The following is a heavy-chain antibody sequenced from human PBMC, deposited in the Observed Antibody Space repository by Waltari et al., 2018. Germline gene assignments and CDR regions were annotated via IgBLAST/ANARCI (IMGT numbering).Heavy chain of an antibody. CDR2: IWSVGTLK. J-gene: IGHJ4*02. V-gene: IGHV3-33*01. CDR3: ARDNGTYYGSGSFPFDH. CDR1: GFTFSNYA. Sequence: QVHLVESGGGVVQSGRSLRLSCAASGFTFSNYAMHWVRQAPGKGLGWLAVIWSVGTLKYYGASVQGRFTISRDSSKRTLYFQMNSVRAEDTGVYYCARDNGTYYGSGSFPFDHWGQGILVTVSS. D-gene: IGHD3-10*01.